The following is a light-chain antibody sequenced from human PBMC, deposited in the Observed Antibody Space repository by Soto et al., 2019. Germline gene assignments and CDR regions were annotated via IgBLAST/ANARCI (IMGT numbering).Light chain of an antibody. V-gene: IGKV3-15*01. CDR1: QSISTE. CDR2: SAS. CDR3: QQGHNWPLT. J-gene: IGKJ2*01. Sequence: EIAMTQSPATLSVSPGERATLSCRASQSISTELAWYQQIPGQPPRLLIYSASTSATGVPARFTGSGSGSQFTLTISGPQSEDFSIYYCQQGHNWPLTFGQGTRLEI.